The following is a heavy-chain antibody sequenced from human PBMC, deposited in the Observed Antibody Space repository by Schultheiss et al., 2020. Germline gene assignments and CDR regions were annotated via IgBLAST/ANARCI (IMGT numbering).Heavy chain of an antibody. D-gene: IGHD4-17*01. CDR1: GGSFSGYY. V-gene: IGHV4-34*01. CDR3: ARDLLSTVTTTGYYYYYGMDV. J-gene: IGHJ6*02. Sequence: SATLSLTCAVYGGSFSGYYWSWIRQPPGKGLEWIGEINHSGSTNYNPSLKSRVTISVDTSKNQFSLKLSSVTAEDTAVYYCARDLLSTVTTTGYYYYYGMDVWGQGTTVTVSS. CDR2: INHSGST.